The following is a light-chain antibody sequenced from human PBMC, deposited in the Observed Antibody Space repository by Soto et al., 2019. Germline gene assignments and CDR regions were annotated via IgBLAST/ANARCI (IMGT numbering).Light chain of an antibody. CDR1: QRISGW. Sequence: DIQMTQSPSTLSASVGDRVTITCRASQRISGWLAWYQQKPGQAPKLLIYKVSSLENGVQSRFSGSGSGTEVTLTIRSLQPDDSATYYCQQYDSYPLTFGGGTKVEIK. CDR2: KVS. V-gene: IGKV1-5*03. CDR3: QQYDSYPLT. J-gene: IGKJ4*02.